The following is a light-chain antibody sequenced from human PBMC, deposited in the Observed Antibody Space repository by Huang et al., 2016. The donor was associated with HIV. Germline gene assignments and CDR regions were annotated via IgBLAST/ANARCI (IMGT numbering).Light chain of an antibody. V-gene: IGKV4-1*01. J-gene: IGKJ4*01. CDR3: QQYYSTPLT. Sequence: IVMTQSPDSLAVSLGERATINCKSSQSVLYSSNNKNYLASYQQKPGQPPKLLIYWAATRESGVPDRCSGSGSGTDFTLTISSLQAEDVAVYYCQQYYSTPLTFGGGTKVEIK. CDR1: QSVLYSSNNKNY. CDR2: WAA.